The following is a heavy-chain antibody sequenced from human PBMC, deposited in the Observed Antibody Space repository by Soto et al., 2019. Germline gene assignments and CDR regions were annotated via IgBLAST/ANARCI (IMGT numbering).Heavy chain of an antibody. CDR2: ISYDGSNK. D-gene: IGHD3-16*01. CDR1: GFTFSSYG. Sequence: QVQLVESGGGVVQPGRSLRLSCAASGFTFSSYGMHWVRQAPGKGLEWVAVISYDGSNKYYADSVKGRFTISRDNSKNTLYLQMNSLRAEDTPVYYCAKGITFFDYWGQGTLVTVSS. V-gene: IGHV3-30*18. J-gene: IGHJ4*02. CDR3: AKGITFFDY.